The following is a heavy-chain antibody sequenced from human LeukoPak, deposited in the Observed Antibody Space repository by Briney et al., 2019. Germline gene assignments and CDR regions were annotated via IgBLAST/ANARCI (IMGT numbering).Heavy chain of an antibody. V-gene: IGHV4-59*01. CDR2: IYYSGST. CDR3: ASSRNGYNSLDY. D-gene: IGHD5-24*01. CDR1: GGSISSYY. J-gene: IGHJ4*02. Sequence: SETLSLTCTVSGGSISSYYWGWIRQPPGKGLEWIGYIYYSGSTNYNPSLKSRVTISVDTSKNQFSLKLSSVTAADTAVYYCASSRNGYNSLDYWGQGTLVTVSS.